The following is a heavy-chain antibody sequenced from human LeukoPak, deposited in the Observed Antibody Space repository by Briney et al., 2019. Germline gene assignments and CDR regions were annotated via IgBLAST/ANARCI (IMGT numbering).Heavy chain of an antibody. J-gene: IGHJ4*02. Sequence: GGSLRLSCAASGFTFSSYWMSWVRQAPGKGLEWVANIKQDGSEKYYVDSVKGRFTISRDNAKNSLYLQMNSLRAEDTAVYYCVRYSVGGYYDFGGSHSHCFDYWGQGTLVTVSS. V-gene: IGHV3-7*01. CDR2: IKQDGSEK. CDR3: VRYSVGGYYDFGGSHSHCFDY. D-gene: IGHD3-3*01. CDR1: GFTFSSYW.